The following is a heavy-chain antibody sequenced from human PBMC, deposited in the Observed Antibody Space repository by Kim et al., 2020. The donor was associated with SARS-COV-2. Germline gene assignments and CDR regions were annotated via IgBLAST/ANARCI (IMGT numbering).Heavy chain of an antibody. CDR2: INEDGSQA. D-gene: IGHD2-15*01. V-gene: IGHV3-7*01. J-gene: IGHJ4*02. CDR1: GFTFSSNW. Sequence: GGSLRLSCAASGFTFSSNWMSWVRQAPGKGLEWVAKINEDGSQAYYVNSVEGRFTISRDNAKNLLFLQMNSLRVGDTAIYYCARDRAYSLDYWGQGTRVTVSS. CDR3: ARDRAYSLDY.